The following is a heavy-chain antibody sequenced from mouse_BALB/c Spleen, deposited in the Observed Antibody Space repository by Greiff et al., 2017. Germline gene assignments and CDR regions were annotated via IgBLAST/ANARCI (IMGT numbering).Heavy chain of an antibody. J-gene: IGHJ4*01. CDR1: GFTFSDYY. V-gene: IGHV5-4*02. Sequence: EVNVVESGGGLVKPGGSLKLSCAASGFTFSDYYMYWVRQTPEKRLEWVATISDGGSYTYYPDSVKGRFTISRDNAKNNLYLQMSSLKSEDTAMYYCARDPMDYWGQGTSVTVSS. CDR3: ARDPMDY. CDR2: ISDGGSYT.